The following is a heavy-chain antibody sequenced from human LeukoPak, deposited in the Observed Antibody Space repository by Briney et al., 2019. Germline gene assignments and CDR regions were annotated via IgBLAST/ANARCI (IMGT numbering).Heavy chain of an antibody. Sequence: GASVKVSSKASGYSFTGYYMHWVRQAPGQGLEWMGWINPNSGDTNYAQKFQGRVTMTRDTSISTAYMELSRLRSDDTAVYYCARVLDYGDFDAFDIWGQGTMVTVSS. CDR2: INPNSGDT. CDR1: GYSFTGYY. V-gene: IGHV1-2*02. CDR3: ARVLDYGDFDAFDI. D-gene: IGHD4-17*01. J-gene: IGHJ3*02.